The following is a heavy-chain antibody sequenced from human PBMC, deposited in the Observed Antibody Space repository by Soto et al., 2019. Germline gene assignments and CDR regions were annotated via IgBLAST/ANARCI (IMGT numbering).Heavy chain of an antibody. CDR1: GFTFSSYG. Sequence: GGSLRLSCAASGFTFSSYGMHWVRQAPGKGLEWVAVISYDGSNKYYADSVKGRFTISRDNSKNTLYLQMNSLRAEDTAVYYCAKDHSGQLRYFDWLFGYFDYWGQGTLVTVSS. CDR2: ISYDGSNK. J-gene: IGHJ4*02. V-gene: IGHV3-30*18. D-gene: IGHD3-9*01. CDR3: AKDHSGQLRYFDWLFGYFDY.